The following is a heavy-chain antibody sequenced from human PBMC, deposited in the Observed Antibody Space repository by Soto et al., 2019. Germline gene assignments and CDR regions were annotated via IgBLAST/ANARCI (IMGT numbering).Heavy chain of an antibody. V-gene: IGHV3-7*01. J-gene: IGHJ6*03. CDR3: ARVTTRGGYSYGQLYYYYYMDI. CDR1: GFTFSSYW. D-gene: IGHD5-18*01. CDR2: IKQDGSEK. Sequence: GGSLRLSCAASGFTFSSYWMSWVRQAPGKGLEWVANIKQDGSEKYYVDSVKGRFTISRDNAKNSLYLQMNSLRAEDTAVYYCARVTTRGGYSYGQLYYYYYMDIWGKGTTVTVSS.